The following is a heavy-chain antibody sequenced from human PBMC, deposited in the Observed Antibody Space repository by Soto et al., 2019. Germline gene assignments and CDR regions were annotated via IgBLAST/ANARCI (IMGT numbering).Heavy chain of an antibody. D-gene: IGHD4-4*01. CDR1: GFDFENYA. V-gene: IGHV3-43D*04. CDR2: TNSDGTDS. J-gene: IGHJ4*01. CDR3: EPSLSYYYSSPLDY. Sequence: GGSPRLSRAAAGFDFENYAMHCVRQVPGKGLEWVSLTNSDGTDSYYMDSVKGRFTISRDNAKSTLYLQMDRLRPEDTALYFCEPSLSYYYSSPLDYWRHGTLVT.